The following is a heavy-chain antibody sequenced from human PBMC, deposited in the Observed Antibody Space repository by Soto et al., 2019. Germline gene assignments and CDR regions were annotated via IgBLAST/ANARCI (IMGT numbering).Heavy chain of an antibody. J-gene: IGHJ4*02. CDR3: AKESYNRRTDFDY. CDR2: IHYNGNT. V-gene: IGHV4-59*12. Sequence: SETLSLTCTVSGDSISAYSWSWVRQPPGKGLEWIGNIHYNGNTKYSPSLKSRVTMSVDTSKNTLYLQMNSLRAEDTALYYCAKESYNRRTDFDYWGQGTLVTVSS. CDR1: GDSISAYS. D-gene: IGHD3-10*01.